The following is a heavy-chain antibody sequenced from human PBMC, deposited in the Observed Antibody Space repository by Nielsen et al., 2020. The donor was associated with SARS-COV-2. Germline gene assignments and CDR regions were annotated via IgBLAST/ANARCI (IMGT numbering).Heavy chain of an antibody. CDR2: ISYDGTTK. V-gene: IGHV3-30-3*01. CDR3: ARETGDHTASWFDY. Sequence: GESLKISCAASGFTFSRFALHWVRQAPGKGLEWVAIISYDGTTKYHPDSVEGRFTISRDNSKNTLYLQMTSLRHEDTAVYYCARETGDHTASWFDYWGQGTLVTVSS. J-gene: IGHJ5*01. CDR1: GFTFSRFA. D-gene: IGHD7-27*01.